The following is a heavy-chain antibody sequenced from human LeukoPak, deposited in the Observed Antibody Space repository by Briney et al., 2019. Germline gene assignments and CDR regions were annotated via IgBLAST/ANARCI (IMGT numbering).Heavy chain of an antibody. J-gene: IGHJ4*02. CDR3: ARGEGEYQLLYFDY. V-gene: IGHV1-69*05. Sequence: ASVKVSCKASGGTFSSHAISWVRQAPGQGLEWMGGIIPIFGTANYAQKFQGRVTITTDESTSTAYMELSSLRSEDTAVYYCARGEGEYQLLYFDYWGQGTLVTVSS. CDR1: GGTFSSHA. D-gene: IGHD2-2*01. CDR2: IIPIFGTA.